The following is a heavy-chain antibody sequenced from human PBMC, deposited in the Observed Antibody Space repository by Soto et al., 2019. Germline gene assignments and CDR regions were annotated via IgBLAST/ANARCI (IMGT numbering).Heavy chain of an antibody. Sequence: ASVKVSCKASGYTFTSYGISWVRQAPGQGLEWMGWISAYDGNTNYAQKLQGRVTMTTDTSTSTAYMELRSLRSDDTAVYYCARDGKRIRVTAIPRDYYYYGMDVWGQGTTATVSS. V-gene: IGHV1-18*04. D-gene: IGHD2-21*02. J-gene: IGHJ6*02. CDR3: ARDGKRIRVTAIPRDYYYYGMDV. CDR2: ISAYDGNT. CDR1: GYTFTSYG.